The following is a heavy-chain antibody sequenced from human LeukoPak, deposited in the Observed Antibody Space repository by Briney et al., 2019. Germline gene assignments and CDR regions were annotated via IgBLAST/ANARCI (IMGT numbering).Heavy chain of an antibody. CDR3: ARKLWYGGPWFDP. J-gene: IGHJ5*02. CDR1: GGTFSSYA. D-gene: IGHD6-13*01. Sequence: GASVKVSCKASGGTFSSYAISWVRQAPGQGLEWMGWISAYNGNTNYAQKLQGRVTMTTDTSTSTAYMELRSLRSDDTAVYYCARKLWYGGPWFDPWGQGTLVTVSS. V-gene: IGHV1-18*01. CDR2: ISAYNGNT.